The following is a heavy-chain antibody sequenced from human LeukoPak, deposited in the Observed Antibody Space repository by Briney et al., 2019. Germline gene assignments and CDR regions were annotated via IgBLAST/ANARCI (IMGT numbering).Heavy chain of an antibody. CDR2: IKQDGSEK. CDR1: GFTFSSYW. Sequence: PGGSLRLSCADSGFTFSSYWMSWIRQAPEKGLEWVANIKQDGSEKYYVDSVKGRFTISRDNAKNSLYLQMDSLRAEDTAVYYCASDLITMIARPTSHFDYWGQGTLVTVSS. CDR3: ASDLITMIARPTSHFDY. J-gene: IGHJ4*02. D-gene: IGHD3-22*01. V-gene: IGHV3-7*01.